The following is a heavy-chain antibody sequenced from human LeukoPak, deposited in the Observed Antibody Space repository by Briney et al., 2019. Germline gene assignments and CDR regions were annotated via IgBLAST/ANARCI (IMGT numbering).Heavy chain of an antibody. CDR1: GGSISSSSYY. V-gene: IGHV4-39*01. Sequence: SETLSLTCTVSGGSISSSSYYWGWIRQPPGKGLEWIGSIYYSGSTYYNPSLKSRVTISVDTSKNQFSLKLSSVTAADTAVYYCARHVIAAAGTFDYWGQGTLVTVSS. D-gene: IGHD6-13*01. J-gene: IGHJ4*02. CDR2: IYYSGST. CDR3: ARHVIAAAGTFDY.